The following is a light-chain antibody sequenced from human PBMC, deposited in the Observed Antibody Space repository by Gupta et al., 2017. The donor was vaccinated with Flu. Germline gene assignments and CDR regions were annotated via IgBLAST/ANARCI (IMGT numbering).Light chain of an antibody. Sequence: QSVLTQPPSVSAAPGQSVSISCPGSGTNIGNNYVAWYQRNPGTAPKLLIYQNNLRPSGIPDRFSGSKSATSATLDITGVQTGDDADYYCGTWDSRLSAVFGGGTKLTVL. CDR2: QNN. CDR1: GTNIGNNY. V-gene: IGLV1-51*02. J-gene: IGLJ2*01. CDR3: GTWDSRLSAV.